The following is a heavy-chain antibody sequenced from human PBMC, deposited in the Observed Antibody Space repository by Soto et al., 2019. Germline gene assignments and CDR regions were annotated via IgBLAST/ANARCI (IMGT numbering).Heavy chain of an antibody. CDR2: ISYSGST. Sequence: SSETLSLTCTVSGGSITSGDYFWSWIRQPPGKGLEWIGYISYSGSTYYDPSLKSRVTISMDTSKNQFSLKLSSVTAADTAVYYCGTANYWGQGTLVTVSS. CDR1: GGSITSGDYF. CDR3: GTANY. V-gene: IGHV4-30-4*01. J-gene: IGHJ4*02.